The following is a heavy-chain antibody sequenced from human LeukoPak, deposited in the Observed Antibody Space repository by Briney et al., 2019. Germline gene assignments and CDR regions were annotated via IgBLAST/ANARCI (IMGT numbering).Heavy chain of an antibody. CDR2: IWHNGNKK. D-gene: IGHD3-10*01. V-gene: IGHV3-33*01. J-gene: IGHJ4*02. CDR3: ARDPNYYGSGSYFAYFDQ. Sequence: GGSLRLSCETSGFTFSGYGMHWVRQAPGKGLEGVAVIWHNGNKKYYADSVKGRFTISRDNSKNTLYLQMNSLRAEDTAVYYCARDPNYYGSGSYFAYFDQWGQGTLVTVSS. CDR1: GFTFSGYG.